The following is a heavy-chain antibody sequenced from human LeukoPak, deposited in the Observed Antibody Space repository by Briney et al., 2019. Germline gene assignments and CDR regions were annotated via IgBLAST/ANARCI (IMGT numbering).Heavy chain of an antibody. D-gene: IGHD3-3*01. CDR1: GGSISSSSYY. V-gene: IGHV4-39*07. Sequence: SETLSLTCTVSGGSISSSSYYWGWIRQPPGKGLEWIGEINDSGSTNCNPPLKSRVIMSVDTSKKQFSLNLKSVTAADTAVYYCARLRGFLSAYVDIWGQGTPVTVSS. CDR2: INDSGST. J-gene: IGHJ4*02. CDR3: ARLRGFLSAYVDI.